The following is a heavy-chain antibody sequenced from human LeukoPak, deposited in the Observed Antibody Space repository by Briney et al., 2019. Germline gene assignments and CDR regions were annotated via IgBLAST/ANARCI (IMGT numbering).Heavy chain of an antibody. J-gene: IGHJ4*02. V-gene: IGHV1-2*02. D-gene: IGHD6-13*01. CDR3: ARAQTMAAAGTGPGDF. CDR2: INPSSGGT. Sequence: ASVKVSCESSGYTFTGYYMHWVRQAPGQGLEWMGWINPSSGGTNYAQKFQGRVTMTRETSISTAYMELSSLRSDDTAVYSCARAQTMAAAGTGPGDFWGQGTLVTVSS. CDR1: GYTFTGYY.